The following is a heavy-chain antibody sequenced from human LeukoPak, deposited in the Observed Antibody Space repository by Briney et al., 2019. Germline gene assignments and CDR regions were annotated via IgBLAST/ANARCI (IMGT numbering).Heavy chain of an antibody. CDR2: ISNSGST. Sequence: SETLSLTCTVSGGSIGSSYWSWIRQPPGKGLEWIGYISNSGSTTYSPYLKSRLTISVHMSKNQFSLDLHSVTTADTAVYYCARAQYDGLSTGYTGGFYYMDVWGKGTTVSVSS. V-gene: IGHV4-59*01. CDR3: ARAQYDGLSTGYTGGFYYMDV. D-gene: IGHD3-3*01. J-gene: IGHJ6*03. CDR1: GGSIGSSY.